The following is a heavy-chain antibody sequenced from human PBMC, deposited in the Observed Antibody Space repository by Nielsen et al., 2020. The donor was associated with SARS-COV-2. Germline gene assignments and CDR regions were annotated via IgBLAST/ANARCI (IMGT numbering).Heavy chain of an antibody. Sequence: WVRQAPGQGLEWMGWFNPGSGGTKYAQKFQARVTTTRDMSVNTAYMELSGLTSDDTAVYYCARGAQQWPADYWGQGTLVTVSS. CDR3: ARGAQQWPADY. J-gene: IGHJ4*02. CDR2: FNPGSGGT. V-gene: IGHV1-2*02. D-gene: IGHD5-18*01.